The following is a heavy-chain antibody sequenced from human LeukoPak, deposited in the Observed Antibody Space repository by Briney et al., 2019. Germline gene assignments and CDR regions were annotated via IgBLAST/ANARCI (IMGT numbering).Heavy chain of an antibody. CDR2: VRHDEANS. CDR1: GFNLNSYA. J-gene: IGHJ4*02. CDR3: AKEYTPSSPLVELDS. Sequence: GGSLRLSCAVSGFNLNSYAMHWVRQAPGKGLEWVAVVRHDEANSFYADSLQGRFTISRDTSKKLLYLQMNSLRVEDTAVYYCAKEYTPSSPLVELDSWGQGTLVTVSS. V-gene: IGHV3-30*02. D-gene: IGHD6-6*01.